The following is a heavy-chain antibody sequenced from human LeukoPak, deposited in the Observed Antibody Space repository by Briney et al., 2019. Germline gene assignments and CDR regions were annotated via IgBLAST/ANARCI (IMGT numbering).Heavy chain of an antibody. J-gene: IGHJ4*02. CDR1: GGSISSYY. CDR3: ARDFYLHDYGDPLGY. D-gene: IGHD4-17*01. CDR2: IYTSGST. V-gene: IGHV4-4*07. Sequence: PSETLSLTCTVSGGSISSYYWSWIRQPAGKGLEWIGRIYTSGSTNYNPSLKSRVTMSVATSKNQFSLKLSSVTAADTAVYYCARDFYLHDYGDPLGYWGQGTLVTVSS.